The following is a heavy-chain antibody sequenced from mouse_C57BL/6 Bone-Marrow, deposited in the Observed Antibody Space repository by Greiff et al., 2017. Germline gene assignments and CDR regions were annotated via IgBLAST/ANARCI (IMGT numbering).Heavy chain of an antibody. D-gene: IGHD2-3*01. J-gene: IGHJ3*01. CDR2: IYPGAGDP. CDR1: GYAFSSSW. CDR3: ANDGYYVRVWFSY. V-gene: IGHV1-82*01. Sequence: VQLQQSGPELVKPGASVKISCKASGYAFSSSWMNWVKQRPGQGLEWIGRIYPGAGDPNYNGKFKGKATLTADKSSSTAYMQLSSLTSEDSAVYFCANDGYYVRVWFSYWGQGTLVTVSA.